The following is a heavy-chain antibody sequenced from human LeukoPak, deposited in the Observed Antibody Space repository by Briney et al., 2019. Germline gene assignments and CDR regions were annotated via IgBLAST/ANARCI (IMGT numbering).Heavy chain of an antibody. Sequence: SETLSLTCAVYGDSFSGYYWSWIRQPAGKGLEWIGRIYTSGSTNYNPSLKSRVTMSVDTSKNQFSLKLSSVTAADTAVYYCARDTGGVPAAIGSVGAFDIWGQGTMVTVSS. CDR2: IYTSGST. J-gene: IGHJ3*02. D-gene: IGHD2-2*01. V-gene: IGHV4-4*07. CDR3: ARDTGGVPAAIGSVGAFDI. CDR1: GDSFSGYY.